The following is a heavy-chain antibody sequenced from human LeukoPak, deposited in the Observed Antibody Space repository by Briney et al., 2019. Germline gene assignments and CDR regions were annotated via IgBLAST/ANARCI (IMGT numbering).Heavy chain of an antibody. J-gene: IGHJ5*02. CDR3: ARVLTMVRGAFNWFDP. CDR1: CFPFSSYG. CDR2: LSAYNGNT. V-gene: IGHV1-18*01. D-gene: IGHD3-10*01. Sequence: GGSVEVSFQASCFPFSSYGISWGRPAPGQGLEWMGWLSAYNGNTNYAQKLQGRVTMTTDTSTSTAYMELRSLRSDDTAVYYCARVLTMVRGAFNWFDPWGQGTLVTVSS.